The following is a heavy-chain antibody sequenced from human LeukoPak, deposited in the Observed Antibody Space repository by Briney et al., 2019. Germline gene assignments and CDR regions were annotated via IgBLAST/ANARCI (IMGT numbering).Heavy chain of an antibody. J-gene: IGHJ6*02. CDR2: ISYDGSRK. CDR1: GFTFSSYA. CDR3: ARSRPYCSGGSCYSDGMDV. D-gene: IGHD2-15*01. V-gene: IGHV3-30-3*01. Sequence: GGSLRLSCAASGFTFSSYAMNWVRQAPGKGLEWVAAISYDGSRKYYADSVKGRFTISRDNFKNTLYVQMNSLRAEDTAVYYCARSRPYCSGGSCYSDGMDVWSQGTTVTVSS.